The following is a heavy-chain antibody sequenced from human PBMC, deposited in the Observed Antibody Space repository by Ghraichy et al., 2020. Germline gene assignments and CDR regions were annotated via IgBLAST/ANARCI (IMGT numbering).Heavy chain of an antibody. CDR2: ISSSSSTI. CDR3: ARDQNWYSSGWYSDY. V-gene: IGHV3-48*02. Sequence: GGSLRLSCAASGFTFSSYSMNWVRQAPGKGLEWVSYISSSSSTIYYADSVKGRFTISRDNAKNSLYLQMNSLRDEDTAVYYCARDQNWYSSGWYSDYWGQGTLVTVSS. J-gene: IGHJ4*02. D-gene: IGHD6-19*01. CDR1: GFTFSSYS.